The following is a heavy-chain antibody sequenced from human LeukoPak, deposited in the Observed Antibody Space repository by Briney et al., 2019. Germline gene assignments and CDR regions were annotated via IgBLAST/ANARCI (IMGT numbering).Heavy chain of an antibody. CDR1: GFTFSSYG. D-gene: IGHD5-18*01. CDR3: AKEASVDTAMVTEYYFDY. J-gene: IGHJ4*02. Sequence: GGSLRLSCAASGFTFSSYGMHWVRQAPGKGLEWVAFIRYDGSNKYYADSVKGRFTISRDNSKNTLYLQMNSLRAEDTAVYYCAKEASVDTAMVTEYYFDYWGQGTLVTVSS. CDR2: IRYDGSNK. V-gene: IGHV3-30*02.